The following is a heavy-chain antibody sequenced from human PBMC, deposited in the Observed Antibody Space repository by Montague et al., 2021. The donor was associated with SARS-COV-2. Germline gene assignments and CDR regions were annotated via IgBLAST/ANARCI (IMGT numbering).Heavy chain of an antibody. CDR1: GGSFGGYY. Sequence: SETLSLTCAVYGGSFGGYYWSWIRQPPGKGLELIGKINHSGSTXXXPSXXXRVTISVDTSKNQFSLKLSSVTAADTAVYYCARGRLILLWFGELLSGGDHYGMDVWGQGSTVAVSS. J-gene: IGHJ6*02. D-gene: IGHD3-10*01. CDR3: ARGRLILLWFGELLSGGDHYGMDV. V-gene: IGHV4-34*01. CDR2: INHSGST.